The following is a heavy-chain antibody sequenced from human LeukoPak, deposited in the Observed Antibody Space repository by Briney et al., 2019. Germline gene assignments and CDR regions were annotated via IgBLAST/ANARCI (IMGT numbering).Heavy chain of an antibody. Sequence: SETLSLTCTVSGGSISSYYWSWIRQPPGKGLEWIGYIYYSGSTNYNPSLKSRVTISVDTSKNQFSLKLSSVTAADTAVYYCASLGLNGYNSVHWGQGTLVTVSS. CDR1: GGSISSYY. J-gene: IGHJ4*02. CDR2: IYYSGST. D-gene: IGHD5-24*01. CDR3: ASLGLNGYNSVH. V-gene: IGHV4-59*08.